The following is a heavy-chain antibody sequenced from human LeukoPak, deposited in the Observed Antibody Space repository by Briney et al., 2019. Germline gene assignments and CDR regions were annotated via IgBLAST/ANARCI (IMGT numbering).Heavy chain of an antibody. CDR2: IIGDGTRT. CDR1: GFTVSGNY. CDR3: LRVDDTNGHNWFDP. J-gene: IGHJ5*02. D-gene: IGHD2-8*01. V-gene: IGHV3-74*01. Sequence: GGSLRLSCAPSGFTVSGNYMSWVRQAPGKGPVWVSRIIGDGTRTDYADSVKGRFTISRHNAKSTLYLQMNSLTVEDTAVYYCLRVDDTNGHNWFDPWGQGTLVTVSS.